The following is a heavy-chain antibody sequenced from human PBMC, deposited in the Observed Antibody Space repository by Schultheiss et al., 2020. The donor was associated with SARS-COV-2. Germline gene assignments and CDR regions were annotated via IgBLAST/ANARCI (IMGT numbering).Heavy chain of an antibody. CDR1: GFTFSIYE. CDR2: ISSSDSTI. J-gene: IGHJ4*02. Sequence: GGSLRLSCAASGFTFSIYEMSWVRQAPGKGLEWVSYISSSDSTIYYADSVRGRFTISRDNAKNSLYLQMNSLRAEDTAVYYCARALRLDYWGQGTLVTVSS. V-gene: IGHV3-48*03. CDR3: ARALRLDY. D-gene: IGHD4-17*01.